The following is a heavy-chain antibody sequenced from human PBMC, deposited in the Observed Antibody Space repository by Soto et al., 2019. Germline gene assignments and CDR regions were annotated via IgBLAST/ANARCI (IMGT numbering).Heavy chain of an antibody. J-gene: IGHJ6*02. CDR3: VKGVSREYYYDAMDV. D-gene: IGHD3-10*01. Sequence: GGSLRLSCSASGFTFTSFALHWVRLAPGRGLEYVSAINANGGDIYYADSVKGRFTISRDNSKKMVFLQMSSLKTEDTAMYYCVKGVSREYYYDAMDVWGQGTTVTVSS. V-gene: IGHV3-64D*06. CDR2: INANGGDI. CDR1: GFTFTSFA.